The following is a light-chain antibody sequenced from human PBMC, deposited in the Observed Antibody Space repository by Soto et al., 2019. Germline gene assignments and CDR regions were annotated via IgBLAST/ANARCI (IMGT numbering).Light chain of an antibody. J-gene: IGKJ3*01. V-gene: IGKV1-39*01. CDR1: QSISSY. CDR2: AAS. Sequence: DIQMTQSPSSLSASVGDRVTITCRASQSISSYLNWYQQKPGKAPKLLIYAASSLQSGVPSRFSGSGSGTDFTLTISRLQPEDFANYYCQQSYSTPSFGPGTKVDIK. CDR3: QQSYSTPS.